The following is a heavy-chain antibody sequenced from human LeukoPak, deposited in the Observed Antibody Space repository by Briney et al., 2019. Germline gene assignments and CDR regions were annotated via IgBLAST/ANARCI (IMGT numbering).Heavy chain of an antibody. J-gene: IGHJ5*02. Sequence: SETLSLTCAVYGGSFSGYYWSWLRQPPGKGLEWIGEINHSGSTNYNPSLRSRVTISVDTSKNQFSLKLSSVTAADTAVYYCARALRAYYDFWSGYTRPDNWFDPWGQGTLVTVSS. D-gene: IGHD3-3*01. CDR3: ARALRAYYDFWSGYTRPDNWFDP. V-gene: IGHV4-34*01. CDR2: INHSGST. CDR1: GGSFSGYY.